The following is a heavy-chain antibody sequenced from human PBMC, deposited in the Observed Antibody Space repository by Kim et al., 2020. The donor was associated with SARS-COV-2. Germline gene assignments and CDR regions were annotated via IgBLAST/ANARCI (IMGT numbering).Heavy chain of an antibody. CDR1: GFTFSSYA. J-gene: IGHJ6*02. CDR3: AKTVVPAATGYYYYGMDV. CDR2: ISGSGGST. V-gene: IGHV3-23*01. D-gene: IGHD2-2*01. Sequence: GGSLRLSCAASGFTFSSYAMSWVRQAPGKGLEWVSAISGSGGSTYYADSVKGRFTISRDNSKNTLYLQMNSLRAEDTAVYYCAKTVVPAATGYYYYGMDVWGQGTTVTVSS.